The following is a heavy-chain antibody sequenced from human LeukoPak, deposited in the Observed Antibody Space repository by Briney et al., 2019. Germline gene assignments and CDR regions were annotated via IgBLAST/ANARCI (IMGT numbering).Heavy chain of an antibody. D-gene: IGHD3-22*01. CDR1: GFTFSSYS. CDR3: ARVWGGPYYYDSSRSGY. V-gene: IGHV3-21*01. J-gene: IGHJ4*02. Sequence: KPGGSLRLSCAASGFTFSSYSMNWVRQAPGKGLEWVSSISSSSSYIYYADSVKGRFTISRDNAKNSLYLQMNSLRAEDTAVYYCARVWGGPYYYDSSRSGYWGQGTLVTVSS. CDR2: ISSSSSYI.